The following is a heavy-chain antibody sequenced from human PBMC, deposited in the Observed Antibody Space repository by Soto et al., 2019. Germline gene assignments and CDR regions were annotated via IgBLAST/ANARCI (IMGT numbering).Heavy chain of an antibody. CDR1: GFTFSSYW. D-gene: IGHD3-3*01. Sequence: GGSLRLSCAASGFTFSSYWMSWVRQAPGKGQEREANKKQDGSEKYYVDSVKGRFTISRDNAKNSLYLQMNSLRAEDTAVYYCARVRSSFWSGYYTGMVMDYYYYYMDVWGKGTTVTVSS. V-gene: IGHV3-7*01. J-gene: IGHJ6*03. CDR2: KKQDGSEK. CDR3: ARVRSSFWSGYYTGMVMDYYYYYMDV.